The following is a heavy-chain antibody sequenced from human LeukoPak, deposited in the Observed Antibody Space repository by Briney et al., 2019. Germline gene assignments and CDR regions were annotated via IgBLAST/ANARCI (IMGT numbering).Heavy chain of an antibody. D-gene: IGHD1/OR15-1a*01. J-gene: IGHJ4*02. Sequence: GGSLRLSCVASGFSFNNYAMSWVRQAPARGPEWVSSISGGGETFYAESVKDRSTLSRDDSSNTVYLQLNNLRVEDTAIYYCAKANWVSNTDAVWWGQGARVTVSS. V-gene: IGHV3-23*01. CDR1: GFSFNNYA. CDR3: AKANWVSNTDAVW. CDR2: ISGGGET.